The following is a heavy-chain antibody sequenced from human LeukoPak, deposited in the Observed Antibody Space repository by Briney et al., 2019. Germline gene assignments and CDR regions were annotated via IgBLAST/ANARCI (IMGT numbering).Heavy chain of an antibody. CDR2: ISSNGGST. D-gene: IGHD1-7*01. V-gene: IGHV3-64*04. CDR1: RFTFSRYA. CDR3: ARDLIGNYCSDF. J-gene: IGHJ4*02. Sequence: GGSLRLSCSASRFTFSRYAMHWVRQAPGKGLEYVSAISSNGGSTYYADSVKGRFTISRDNSKNTLYLQASSLRPEDTAVYYCARDLIGNYCSDFWGQGTLVTVSS.